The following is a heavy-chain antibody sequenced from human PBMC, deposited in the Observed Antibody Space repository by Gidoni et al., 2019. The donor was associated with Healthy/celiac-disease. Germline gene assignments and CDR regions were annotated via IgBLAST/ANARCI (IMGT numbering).Heavy chain of an antibody. CDR3: ARGNEFWSGYSGAYSALDAFDI. CDR1: GFTFSSYG. D-gene: IGHD3-3*01. CDR2: IRYYGSNK. Sequence: VVQPGRSLRLSCAASGFTFSSYGLTWVRQAPGKGLRWVAVIRYYGSNKDYADSVKGRFNISRDNSKNTLYLQMNSRRAEDTAVYYCARGNEFWSGYSGAYSALDAFDIWGQGTMVTVSS. V-gene: IGHV3-33*01. J-gene: IGHJ3*02.